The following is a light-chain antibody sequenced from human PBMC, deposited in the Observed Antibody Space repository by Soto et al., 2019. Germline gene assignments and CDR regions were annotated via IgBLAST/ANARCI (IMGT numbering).Light chain of an antibody. CDR3: QVWDTSSDHVV. V-gene: IGLV3-21*02. CDR1: NIGSNT. J-gene: IGLJ2*01. CDR2: DDS. Sequence: SYELTQPPSVSVAPGQTARITCGGNNIGSNTVHWYQQRPGQAPVLVVYDDSDRPSGIPERFSGSNSGTTATLTISRVEAGDEDDYYCQVWDTSSDHVVFGGGTKLTVL.